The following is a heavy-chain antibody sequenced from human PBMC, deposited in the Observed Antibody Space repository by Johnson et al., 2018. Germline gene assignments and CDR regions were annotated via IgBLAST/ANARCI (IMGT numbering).Heavy chain of an antibody. Sequence: QVQLQESGPGLVKPSETLSLTCTVSGASISTYYWSWIRQPPGKGLEWIGYIYNSVITNYNPSLKSRVTISVDRAKNQFSLKLSSVTAADTAVYYCASHPDSRDAFEIWGQGTMVTVSS. J-gene: IGHJ3*02. CDR1: GASISTYY. V-gene: IGHV4-59*01. CDR2: IYNSVIT. CDR3: ASHPDSRDAFEI. D-gene: IGHD3-22*01.